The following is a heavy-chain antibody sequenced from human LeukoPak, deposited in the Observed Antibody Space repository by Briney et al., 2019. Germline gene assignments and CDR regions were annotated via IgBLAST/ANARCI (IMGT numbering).Heavy chain of an antibody. Sequence: GGSLRLPCAPSGFTFSNFAMSWVRQAPGKGLEWVSAISGRGDSIYYADSVKGRFTTSRDNFNNMLYLQMNSLRVEDTAVYFCAKDDYGYWFDPWGQGTLVTVSS. CDR1: GFTFSNFA. D-gene: IGHD4/OR15-4a*01. V-gene: IGHV3-23*01. J-gene: IGHJ5*02. CDR2: ISGRGDSI. CDR3: AKDDYGYWFDP.